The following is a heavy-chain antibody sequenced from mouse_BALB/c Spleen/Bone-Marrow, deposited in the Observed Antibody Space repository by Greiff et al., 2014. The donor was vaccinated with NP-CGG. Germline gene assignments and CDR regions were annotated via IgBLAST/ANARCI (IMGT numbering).Heavy chain of an antibody. J-gene: IGHJ2*01. CDR3: ARHLYYFDY. V-gene: IGHV1-62-2*01. CDR1: GYTFTEFI. Sequence: VQLQQSGAGLVKPRASVELSCKASGYTFTEFIIHWVKQRSGQSLEWIGWFYPGSDSIKYNEKFKDKATLTADISSSTVYMELSRLTSEDSAVYFCARHLYYFDYWGQGTTLTVSS. CDR2: FYPGSDSI.